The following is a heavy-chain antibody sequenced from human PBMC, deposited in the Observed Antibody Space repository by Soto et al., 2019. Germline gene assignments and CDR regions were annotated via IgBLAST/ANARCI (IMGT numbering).Heavy chain of an antibody. CDR3: ARTGMFCTGAGCLVLWFDP. J-gene: IGHJ5*02. D-gene: IGHD2-8*02. Sequence: SETLSLTCTVSGGSISTNTYYWSWIRQPPGKGLEWIGSIYYSGTTLYHPSLKSRVTISVDTSKNHLSLRLTSVTAADTALYYCARTGMFCTGAGCLVLWFDPWGQGILVTVSS. CDR1: GGSISTNTYY. V-gene: IGHV4-61*03. CDR2: IYYSGTT.